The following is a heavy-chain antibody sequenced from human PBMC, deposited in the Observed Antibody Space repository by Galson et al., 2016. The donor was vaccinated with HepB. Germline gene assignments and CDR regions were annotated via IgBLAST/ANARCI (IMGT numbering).Heavy chain of an antibody. Sequence: SLRLSCAASGFAFDDFAMHWVRQVPGKGLEWVSGISWNSGRIDYADGVRGRFTIARDNAKSSVYLHMNSLRAEDTALYYCTKRNSRSSDVFDSWGQGTMVIVSS. V-gene: IGHV3-9*01. D-gene: IGHD2/OR15-2a*01. CDR3: TKRNSRSSDVFDS. CDR2: ISWNSGRI. CDR1: GFAFDDFA. J-gene: IGHJ3*02.